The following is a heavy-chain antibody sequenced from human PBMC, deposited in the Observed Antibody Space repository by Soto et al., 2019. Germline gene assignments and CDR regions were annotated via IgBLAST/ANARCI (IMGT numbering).Heavy chain of an antibody. CDR1: GGSISSGGYY. CDR2: IYYSGST. Sequence: SETLSLTCTVSGGSISSGGYYWSWVRQHPGKGLEWIGYIYYSGSTYYNPSLKSRVTISVDTSKNQFSLKLSSVTAADTAVYYCAAYYGDFSGTSWFEPWGQGPLVTVSS. D-gene: IGHD4-17*01. J-gene: IGHJ5*02. V-gene: IGHV4-31*03. CDR3: AAYYGDFSGTSWFEP.